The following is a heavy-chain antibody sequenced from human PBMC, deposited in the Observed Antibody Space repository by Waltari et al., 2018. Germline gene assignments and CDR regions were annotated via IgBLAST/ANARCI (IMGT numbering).Heavy chain of an antibody. CDR2: IKQDGSEK. D-gene: IGHD1-26*01. CDR3: ARDSWFIVGATKIDY. CDR1: GFTFSSYW. J-gene: IGHJ4*02. Sequence: EVQLVESGGGLVQPGGSLRLSCAASGFTFSSYWMSWVRQAPGKGREWVANIKQDGSEKYYVDSVKGRFTISRDNAKNSLYLQMNSLRAEDTAVYYCARDSWFIVGATKIDYWCQGTLVTVSS. V-gene: IGHV3-7*01.